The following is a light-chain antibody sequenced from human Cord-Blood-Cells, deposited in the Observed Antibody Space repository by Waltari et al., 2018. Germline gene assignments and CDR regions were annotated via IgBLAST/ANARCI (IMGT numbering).Light chain of an antibody. CDR2: DAS. CDR1: QSVSSY. J-gene: IGKJ2*01. CDR3: QQRSNWPPMYT. V-gene: IGKV3-11*01. Sequence: EIVLTQSPATLSLSPGERATLSCRASQSVSSYLAWYQQKPGQAPRLLIYDASNRATGIPARFSGSESWTDFTLTISSLEPEDFAVYYCQQRSNWPPMYTFGQGTKLEIK.